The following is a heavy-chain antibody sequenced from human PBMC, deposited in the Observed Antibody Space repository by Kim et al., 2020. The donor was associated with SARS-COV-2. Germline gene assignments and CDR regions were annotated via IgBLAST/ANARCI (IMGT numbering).Heavy chain of an antibody. D-gene: IGHD3-3*01. V-gene: IGHV4-31*02. J-gene: IGHJ6*03. CDR3: ARWADFPYYYYMDV. Sequence: NPSRKSRVTISVDTSKNQFSLKLSSVTSADTAVYCCARWADFPYYYYMDVWGKGTTVTVSS.